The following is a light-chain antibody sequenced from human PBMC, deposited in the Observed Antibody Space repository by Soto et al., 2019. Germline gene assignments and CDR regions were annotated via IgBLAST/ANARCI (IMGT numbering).Light chain of an antibody. CDR2: EVG. J-gene: IGLJ3*02. V-gene: IGLV2-14*01. CDR1: SSDVGVYNY. CDR3: SSYTTSSTWV. Sequence: QSALTQPASVSGSPGQSITISCTGTSSDVGVYNYVSWYQQHPGKAPKLMIYEVGNRPSGVSNRFSGSKSGNTASLTISGLQAEDEADYYCSSYTTSSTWVFGGGTKLTVL.